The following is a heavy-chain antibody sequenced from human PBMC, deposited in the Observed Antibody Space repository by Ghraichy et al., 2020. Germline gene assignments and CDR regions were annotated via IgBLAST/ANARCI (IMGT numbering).Heavy chain of an antibody. J-gene: IGHJ4*02. CDR3: AKDTRGRWLQFSDSFDY. CDR2: ISWDGGST. D-gene: IGHD5-24*01. CDR1: GFTFDDYT. Sequence: SVKVSCAASGFTFDDYTMHWVRQAPGKGLEWVSLISWDGGSTYYADSVKGRFTISRDNSKNSLYLQMNSLRTEDTALYYCAKDTRGRWLQFSDSFDYWGQGTLVTVSS. V-gene: IGHV3-43*01.